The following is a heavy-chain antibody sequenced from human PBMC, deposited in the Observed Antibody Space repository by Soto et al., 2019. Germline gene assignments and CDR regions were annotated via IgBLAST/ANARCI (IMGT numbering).Heavy chain of an antibody. Sequence: EVQLVESGGGLVQPGRSLRLSCAASGFTFDDYAMHWVRQAPGKGLEWVSGISWNSGSIGYADSVKGRFTISRDNAKNSLYLQMNSLRAEDTALYYCAKDIMSYSSSWATTGTTSGFDYWGQGTLVTVSS. CDR1: GFTFDDYA. CDR2: ISWNSGSI. CDR3: AKDIMSYSSSWATTGTTSGFDY. D-gene: IGHD6-13*01. J-gene: IGHJ4*02. V-gene: IGHV3-9*01.